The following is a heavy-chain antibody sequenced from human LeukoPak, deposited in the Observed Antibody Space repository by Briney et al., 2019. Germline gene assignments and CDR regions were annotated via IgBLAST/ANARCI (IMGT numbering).Heavy chain of an antibody. CDR1: GYTLTELS. V-gene: IGHV1-24*01. CDR2: FDPEDGET. CDR3: ATGWEYSPDAFDI. D-gene: IGHD6-6*01. Sequence: ASVKVSCKVSGYTLTELSMHWVRQAPGKGLEWMGGFDPEDGETIYAQKFQGRVTMTEDTSTDTAYMELSSLRSEDTAVYYSATGWEYSPDAFDIWGQGTMVTVSS. J-gene: IGHJ3*02.